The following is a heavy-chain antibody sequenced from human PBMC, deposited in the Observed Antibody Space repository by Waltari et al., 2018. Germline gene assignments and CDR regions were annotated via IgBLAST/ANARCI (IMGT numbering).Heavy chain of an antibody. CDR1: GGSISSYY. Sequence: QVQLQESGPGLVKPSETLSLTCTVSGGSISSYYWSWIRQPPGKGLEWIGYIYYSGGTNYNPSLKSRVTISVDTSKNQFSLKLSSVTAADTAVYYCARSPVTLPPVDYYYMDVWGKGTTVTVSS. J-gene: IGHJ6*03. D-gene: IGHD4-17*01. CDR3: ARSPVTLPPVDYYYMDV. V-gene: IGHV4-59*01. CDR2: IYYSGGT.